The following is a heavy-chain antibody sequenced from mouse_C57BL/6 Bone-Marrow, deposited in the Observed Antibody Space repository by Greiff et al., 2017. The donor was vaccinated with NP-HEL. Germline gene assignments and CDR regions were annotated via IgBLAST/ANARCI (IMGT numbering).Heavy chain of an antibody. CDR3: ARDGGPGDFGV. Sequence: EVQRVESGGGLVQSGRSLRLSCATSGFTFSDFYMEWVRQAPGKGLEWIAASRNKANDYTTEYSASVKGRFIVSRDTSQSILYLQMNALRAEDTAIYYCARDGGPGDFGVWGTGTTVTVSS. V-gene: IGHV7-1*01. CDR2: SRNKANDYTT. J-gene: IGHJ1*03. CDR1: GFTFSDFY.